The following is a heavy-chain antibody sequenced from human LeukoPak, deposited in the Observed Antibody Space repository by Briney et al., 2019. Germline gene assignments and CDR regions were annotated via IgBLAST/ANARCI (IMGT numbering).Heavy chain of an antibody. D-gene: IGHD6-6*01. J-gene: IGHJ4*02. CDR3: SRGSSSPY. V-gene: IGHV3-49*03. Sequence: PGGSLRLSCTASGFTFGDYTMNWFRQAPGKGLEWLGFIRSKAYGGSAEYAASVKARFTISRDDSKSIAYLLMYSLKTEDTAVYYCSRGSSSPYWGQGTLVTASS. CDR1: GFTFGDYT. CDR2: IRSKAYGGSA.